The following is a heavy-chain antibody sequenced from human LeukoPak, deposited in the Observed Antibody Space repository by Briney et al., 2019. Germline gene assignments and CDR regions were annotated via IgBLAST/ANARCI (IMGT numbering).Heavy chain of an antibody. J-gene: IGHJ6*03. V-gene: IGHV1-2*02. D-gene: IGHD6-13*01. Sequence: GASVKVSCKXSGYTFTGYYMHWVRQAPGQGLEWMGWINPNSGGTNYAQKFQGRVTMTRDTSISTAYMELSRLRSDDTAVYYCARRGSSSLAYYYMGVWGKGTTVTVSS. CDR3: ARRGSSSLAYYYMGV. CDR2: INPNSGGT. CDR1: GYTFTGYY.